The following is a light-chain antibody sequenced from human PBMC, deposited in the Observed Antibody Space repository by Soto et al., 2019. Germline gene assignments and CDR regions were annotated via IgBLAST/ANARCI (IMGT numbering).Light chain of an antibody. J-gene: IGKJ4*01. V-gene: IGKV3-15*01. CDR1: QSVGSN. CDR3: QQYSDWPPVT. CDR2: GAS. Sequence: EIVMTQSPATLSVSPGERATLSCRASQSVGSNFAWYQQKPGQAPRLLIYGASTRATGVPARFSGSGSGTEFNLTISSLQSEDVALDYCQQYSDWPPVTFGGVTKVEIK.